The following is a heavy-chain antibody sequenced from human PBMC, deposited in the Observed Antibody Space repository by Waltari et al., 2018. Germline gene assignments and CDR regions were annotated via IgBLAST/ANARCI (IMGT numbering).Heavy chain of an antibody. V-gene: IGHV3-48*03. CDR1: GFTLINYD. CDR3: ARDAPREGKFDL. CDR2: IGNSWAR. Sequence: EVQLVESGGGLVHPGGSLRLSCAASGFTLINYDLNWVRQAPGKGLAWVAFIGNSWARYYADSLKGRFTISRDQAKKSLYLQMDSLRAEDTAIYYCARDAPREGKFDLWGQGTLDTVSS. J-gene: IGHJ4*02.